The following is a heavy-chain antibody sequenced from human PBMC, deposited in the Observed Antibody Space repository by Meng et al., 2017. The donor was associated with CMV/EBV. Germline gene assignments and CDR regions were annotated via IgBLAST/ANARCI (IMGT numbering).Heavy chain of an antibody. J-gene: IGHJ4*02. Sequence: GESLKISCAASGVSVSSNYTSWVRQAPGKGMEWVSVSDSGGSTYYADSVKGRFTISRDNSKNTLYLQMNSLRAEDTAVYYCAREAQTGGNDYWGQGTLVTVSS. CDR2: SDSGGST. V-gene: IGHV3-53*01. CDR3: AREAQTGGNDY. CDR1: GVSVSSNY. D-gene: IGHD1-1*01.